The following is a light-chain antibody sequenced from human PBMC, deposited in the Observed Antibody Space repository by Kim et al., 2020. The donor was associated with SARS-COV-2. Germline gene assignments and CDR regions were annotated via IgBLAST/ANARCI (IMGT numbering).Light chain of an antibody. CDR2: RAS. CDR1: QSISVN. Sequence: EILMTQSPATLSVSPGERATLSCRASQSISVNLAWYQQRPGQAPRLLIHRASTRATGVSARFSGSGSGTEFTLTINSLQSDDFAVYYCQHYHSWPITFGQGTRLEIK. CDR3: QHYHSWPIT. J-gene: IGKJ5*01. V-gene: IGKV3-15*01.